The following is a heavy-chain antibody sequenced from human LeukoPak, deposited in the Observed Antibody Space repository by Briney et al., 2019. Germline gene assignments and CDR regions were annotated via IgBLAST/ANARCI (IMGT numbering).Heavy chain of an antibody. V-gene: IGHV3-30*18. CDR1: GFTFSSYG. Sequence: PGRSLRLSCAASGFTFSSYGMHWVRQAPGKGLEWVAVISYDGSNKYYADSVKGRFTISRDNSKNTLYLQMNSLRAEDTAVYYCAKSTYGSSWDFDYWGQGTLVTVSS. D-gene: IGHD6-13*01. J-gene: IGHJ4*02. CDR3: AKSTYGSSWDFDY. CDR2: ISYDGSNK.